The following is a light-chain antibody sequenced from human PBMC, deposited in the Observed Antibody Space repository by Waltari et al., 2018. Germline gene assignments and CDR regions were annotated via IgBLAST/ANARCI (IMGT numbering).Light chain of an antibody. V-gene: IGLV4-60*03. CDR3: ETWDSNTQGG. CDR2: VEGSGSY. CDR1: SRHSSYI. J-gene: IGLJ3*02. Sequence: QPVLTQSSSASASLGSSVKLTCTLSSRHSSYIIAWHQQQPGKAPRYLMKVEGSGSYNKGSGVPDRFSCSSSGAERYLTISNLQSEDEADYCCETWDSNTQGGFGGGTKLTVL.